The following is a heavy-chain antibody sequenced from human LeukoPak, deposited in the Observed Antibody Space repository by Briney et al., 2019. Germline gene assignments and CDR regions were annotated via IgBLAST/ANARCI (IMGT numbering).Heavy chain of an antibody. CDR2: ISGSGGST. V-gene: IGHV3-23*01. CDR3: ARAGLGDSFDY. CDR1: GFTFSSYA. J-gene: IGHJ4*02. Sequence: GGSLRLSCSASGFTFSSYAMSWVRQAPGKGLEWVSAISGSGGSTYYADSVKGRFTISRDNSKNTLYLQMNSLRAGDTAVYYCARAGLGDSFDYWGQGTLVTVSS. D-gene: IGHD1-14*01.